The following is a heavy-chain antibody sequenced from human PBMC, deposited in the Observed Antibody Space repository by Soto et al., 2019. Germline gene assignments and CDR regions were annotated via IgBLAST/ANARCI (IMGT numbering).Heavy chain of an antibody. J-gene: IGHJ6*02. D-gene: IGHD4-17*01. Sequence: EVQLVESGGVLVQPGGSLRLSCAASGFTFSSYSMNWVRQAPGKGLEWVSYISSSSSTIYYADSVKGRFTISRDNAKNSLYLQMNSLRDEDTAVYYCASMYDYQVNYYYYGMDVWGQGTTVTVSS. CDR3: ASMYDYQVNYYYYGMDV. CDR1: GFTFSSYS. CDR2: ISSSSSTI. V-gene: IGHV3-48*02.